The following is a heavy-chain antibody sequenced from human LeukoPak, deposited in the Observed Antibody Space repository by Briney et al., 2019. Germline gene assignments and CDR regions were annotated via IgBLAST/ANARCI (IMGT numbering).Heavy chain of an antibody. CDR3: ARQGSDLYCSSTSCYMNDAFDI. CDR1: GDSISSSSYY. CDR2: IFYSGST. Sequence: SETLSLTCSVSGDSISSSSYYWGWIRQPPGKGLEWIGTIFYSGSTYYNPSLKSRVSISVDTSNNRFSLKLSSVTAADTAVYYCARQGSDLYCSSTSCYMNDAFDIWGQGTMVTVSS. D-gene: IGHD2-2*01. V-gene: IGHV4-39*01. J-gene: IGHJ3*02.